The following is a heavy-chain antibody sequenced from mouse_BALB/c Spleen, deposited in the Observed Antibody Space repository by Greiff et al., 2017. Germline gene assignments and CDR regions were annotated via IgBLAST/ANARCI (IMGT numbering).Heavy chain of an antibody. CDR3: SRLPYYGSRSHWYFDV. V-gene: IGHV1-69*02. J-gene: IGHJ1*01. D-gene: IGHD1-1*01. CDR2: IYPSDSYT. Sequence: VQLQQPGAELVRPGASVKLSCKASGYTFTSYWINWVKQRPGQGLEWIGNIYPSDSYTNYNQKFKDKATLTVDKSSSTAYMQLSSPTSEDSAVYYCSRLPYYGSRSHWYFDVWGAGTTVTVSS. CDR1: GYTFTSYW.